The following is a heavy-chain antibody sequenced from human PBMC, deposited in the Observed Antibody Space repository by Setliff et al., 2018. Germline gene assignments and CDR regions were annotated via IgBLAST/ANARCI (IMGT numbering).Heavy chain of an antibody. CDR1: GYTFTSYG. J-gene: IGHJ6*03. D-gene: IGHD6-13*01. V-gene: IGHV1-18*01. CDR3: ARVAAAGPSILYMDV. Sequence: ASVKVSCKASGYTFTSYGISWVRQAPGQGLEWMGWISAYNGNTNYAQKLQGRVTMTTDTSTSTAYMALRRLRSDDTAVYYCARVAAAGPSILYMDVWGKGTTVTVSS. CDR2: ISAYNGNT.